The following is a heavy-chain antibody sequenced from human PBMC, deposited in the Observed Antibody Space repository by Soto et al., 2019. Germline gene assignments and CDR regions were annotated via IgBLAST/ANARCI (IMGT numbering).Heavy chain of an antibody. CDR3: AHAPQWLHPGHYFDY. Sequence: SGPTLVNPTQTLTLTCTFSGFSLSTSGVGVGWIRQPPGKALEWLTFIYWDDDKRNSPFLKSRLTITKDTSKNQVVLTMTNMDPVDTATYYCAHAPQWLHPGHYFDYWGQGTLVTVSS. D-gene: IGHD5-12*01. J-gene: IGHJ4*02. CDR2: IYWDDDK. CDR1: GFSLSTSGVG. V-gene: IGHV2-5*02.